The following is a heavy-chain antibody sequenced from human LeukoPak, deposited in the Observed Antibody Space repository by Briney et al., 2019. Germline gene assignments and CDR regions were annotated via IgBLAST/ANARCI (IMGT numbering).Heavy chain of an antibody. J-gene: IGHJ4*02. CDR2: IYHSGST. CDR3: ARSPYPAYSSQGLGY. Sequence: SETLSLTCTVSGGSISSYYWSWIRQPPGKGLEWIGYIYHSGSTYYNPSLKSRVTISVDRSKNQFSLKLSSVTAADTAVYYCARSPYPAYSSQGLGYWGQGTLVTVSS. CDR1: GGSISSYY. D-gene: IGHD6-13*01. V-gene: IGHV4-59*12.